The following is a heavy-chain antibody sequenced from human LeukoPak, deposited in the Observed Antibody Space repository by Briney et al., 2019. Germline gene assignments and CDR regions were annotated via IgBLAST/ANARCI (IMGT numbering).Heavy chain of an antibody. CDR3: ARRGPDVTIFGVGQYNWFDP. D-gene: IGHD3-3*01. V-gene: IGHV4-59*08. CDR1: GGSISSYY. Sequence: SETLSLTCTVSGGSISSYYWSWIRQPPGKGLEWIGYIYYSGSTNYNPSLKSRVTISVDTSKNQFSLKLSSVTAADTAVYYCARRGPDVTIFGVGQYNWFDPWGQGTLVTVSS. J-gene: IGHJ5*02. CDR2: IYYSGST.